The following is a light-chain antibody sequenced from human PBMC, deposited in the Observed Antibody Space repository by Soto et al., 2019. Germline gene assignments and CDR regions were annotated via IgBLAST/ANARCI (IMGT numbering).Light chain of an antibody. Sequence: DIRMSQSHSTLSASLGDRGTITFLGGQSSMSLFAGYQQKPGKAPKLLIYAASSLQSGVPSRFSGSGSGTDFTLTISSLQPEDCATYYCQHRYSTPITFGQGTRLEI. V-gene: IGKV1-39*01. CDR1: QSSMSL. J-gene: IGKJ5*01. CDR3: QHRYSTPIT. CDR2: AAS.